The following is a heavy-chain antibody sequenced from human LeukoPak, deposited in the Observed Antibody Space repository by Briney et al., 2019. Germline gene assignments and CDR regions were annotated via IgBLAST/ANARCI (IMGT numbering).Heavy chain of an antibody. CDR2: ISYDGNNK. D-gene: IGHD3-3*01. CDR1: GFIFSDYG. V-gene: IGHV3-30*12. Sequence: GGSLRLSCAASGFIFSDYGMHWVRQAPGKGLEWVAVISYDGNNKYYTDSVKGRFTISRDNAKNTLYLQMNSLRAEDTAVYYCARVRFLEYYFDYWGQGTLVTVSS. J-gene: IGHJ4*02. CDR3: ARVRFLEYYFDY.